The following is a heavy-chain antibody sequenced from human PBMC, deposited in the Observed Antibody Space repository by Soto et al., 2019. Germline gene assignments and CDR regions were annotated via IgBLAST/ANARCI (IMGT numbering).Heavy chain of an antibody. V-gene: IGHV3-64D*06. J-gene: IGHJ3*02. CDR3: VKDQSYYGSGQDAFEI. CDR2: IRGNGGRT. Sequence: GGSLRLSCSASGFTFISYAMHWVRQAPGKGLEYVSAIRGNGGRTHYADSVKGRFTISRDNSKNTLSLQMSSLRAEDSAVYYCVKDQSYYGSGQDAFEIWGQGTMVSVSS. D-gene: IGHD3-10*01. CDR1: GFTFISYA.